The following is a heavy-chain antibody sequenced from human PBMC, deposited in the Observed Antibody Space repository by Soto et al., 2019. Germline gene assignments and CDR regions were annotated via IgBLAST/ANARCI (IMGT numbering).Heavy chain of an antibody. CDR3: ARENLRDGYNPYNWFDP. J-gene: IGHJ5*02. CDR2: IIPIFGTA. CDR1: GGTFSSYA. V-gene: IGHV1-69*13. D-gene: IGHD5-12*01. Sequence: SVKVSCKASGGTFSSYAVSWVRQAPGQGLEWMGGIIPIFGTANYAQKFQGRVTITADESTSTAYMELSSLRSEDTAVYYCARENLRDGYNPYNWFDPWGQGTLVTVSS.